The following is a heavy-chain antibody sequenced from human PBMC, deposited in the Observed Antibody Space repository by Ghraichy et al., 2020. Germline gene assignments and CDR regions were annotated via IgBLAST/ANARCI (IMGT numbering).Heavy chain of an antibody. D-gene: IGHD2-15*01. J-gene: IGHJ4*02. CDR3: ARVGPLFSGVTGYCSRGHCYVFDY. CDR1: GGSISSGDYY. CDR2: SYHSGRS. V-gene: IGHV4-30-4*08. Sequence: SETLSLTCTVSGGSISSGDYYWSWIRQPPGKGLEWIGSSYHSGRSHYNPSLKSRVTISIDTSKNQFSLKLSSLTAADTAVYFCARVGPLFSGVTGYCSRGHCYVFDYWGQGTLVTVSS.